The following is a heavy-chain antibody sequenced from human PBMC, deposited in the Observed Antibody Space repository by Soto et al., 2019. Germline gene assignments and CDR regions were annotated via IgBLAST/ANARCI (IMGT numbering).Heavy chain of an antibody. Sequence: SSETLSLTCTVSGGSISSGGYYWSWIRQHPGKGLEGIGYIYYSGSTYYNLSLKSRVTISVDTSKSQFSLKLSSVTAADTAVYYCARVKIGAVATIGDWFDPWGQGTLVTVSS. CDR2: IYYSGST. D-gene: IGHD5-12*01. J-gene: IGHJ5*02. CDR1: GGSISSGGYY. CDR3: ARVKIGAVATIGDWFDP. V-gene: IGHV4-31*03.